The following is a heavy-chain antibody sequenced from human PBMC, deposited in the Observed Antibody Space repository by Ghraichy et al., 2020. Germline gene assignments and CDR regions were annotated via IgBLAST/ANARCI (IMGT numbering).Heavy chain of an antibody. D-gene: IGHD5-24*01. CDR1: GFTFNTYA. CDR2: IGTDDYT. V-gene: IGHV3-23*01. CDR3: AIGYNLLKFDS. J-gene: IGHJ4*02. Sequence: GGSLRLSCAASGFTFNTYAMSWVRQDPGKGLEWVSSIGTDDYTYYADSVKGRFTISRDNSKNTLYLEMNSLRGEGTARYYCAIGYNLLKFDSWGQGTLVTVS.